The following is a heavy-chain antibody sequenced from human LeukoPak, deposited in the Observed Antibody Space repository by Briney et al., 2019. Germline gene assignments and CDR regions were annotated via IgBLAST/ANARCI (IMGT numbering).Heavy chain of an antibody. CDR3: VRAAAVSGHFDY. V-gene: IGHV4-4*02. CDR2: IYHSGST. CDR1: GGSISGSDW. D-gene: IGHD6-19*01. J-gene: IGHJ4*02. Sequence: SGTLSLTCVVSGGSISGSDWWSWVRQPPGKGLEWNGEIYHSGSTNYNPSLKSRVTISVDKSKNQFSLKLSSVTAADTAVYYCVRAAAVSGHFDYWGQGTLVTVSS.